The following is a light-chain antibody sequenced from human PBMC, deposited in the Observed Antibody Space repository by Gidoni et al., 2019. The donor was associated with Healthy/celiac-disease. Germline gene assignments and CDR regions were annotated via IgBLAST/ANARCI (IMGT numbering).Light chain of an antibody. V-gene: IGKV1-39*01. Sequence: PSSLSASVGDRVTITCRASQSISSYLNWYQQKPGKAPKLLIYAASSLQSGVPSRFSGSGSGTDFTLTISSLQPEDFATYYWQQSYSTPPITFGRGTRLEIK. CDR3: QQSYSTPPIT. J-gene: IGKJ5*01. CDR1: QSISSY. CDR2: AAS.